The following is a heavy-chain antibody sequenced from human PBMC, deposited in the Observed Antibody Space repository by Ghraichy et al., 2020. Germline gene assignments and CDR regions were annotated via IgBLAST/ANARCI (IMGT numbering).Heavy chain of an antibody. CDR2: IYSGGST. D-gene: IGHD3-9*01. J-gene: IGHJ4*02. V-gene: IGHV3-53*01. CDR1: GFTVSSNY. Sequence: GESLNISCVVSGFTVSSNYMSWVRQAPGKGLEWVSLIYSGGSTYYADSLKGRVTISRDNSMNTLYLQMNSPRAEDTALYYCARGRYLDSWGQGTLVTVSS. CDR3: ARGRYLDS.